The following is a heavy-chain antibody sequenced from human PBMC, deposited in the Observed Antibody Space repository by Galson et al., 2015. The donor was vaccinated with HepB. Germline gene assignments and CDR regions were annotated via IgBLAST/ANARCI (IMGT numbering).Heavy chain of an antibody. Sequence: SVKLSCKAPGFTFTSSAVQWVRQARGQRLEWIGWIVVGSGNTNYAQKLQERVTITRDMSTSTAYMELSSLRSEDTAVYYCAADPWLVGATRDFDYWGQGTLVTVSS. CDR3: AADPWLVGATRDFDY. CDR2: IVVGSGNT. D-gene: IGHD6-19*01. CDR1: GFTFTSSA. J-gene: IGHJ4*02. V-gene: IGHV1-58*01.